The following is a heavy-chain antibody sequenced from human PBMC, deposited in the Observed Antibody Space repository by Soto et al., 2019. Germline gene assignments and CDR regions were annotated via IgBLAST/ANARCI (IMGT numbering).Heavy chain of an antibody. CDR1: GYSFTNYW. J-gene: IGHJ4*02. CDR2: IYPGDSDT. CDR3: ARHFYDYLDY. Sequence: GESLKISCKASGYSFTNYWIGWVRQMPGKGLEWVGIIYPGDSDTRYSPSFQGQVTISVDKSINTAYLQWSSLKASDTATYYCARHFYDYLDYWGQGTLVTVSS. D-gene: IGHD3-16*01. V-gene: IGHV5-51*01.